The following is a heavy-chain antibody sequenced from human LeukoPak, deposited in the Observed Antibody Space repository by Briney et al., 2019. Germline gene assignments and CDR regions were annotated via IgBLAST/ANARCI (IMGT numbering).Heavy chain of an antibody. J-gene: IGHJ4*02. Sequence: SETLSLTCAVSGGSISSSSYYWGWIRQPPGKGLEWIGSIYYSGSTYYNPSLRSRVTISVDTSKHQFSLNLSSVTAADTAVYYCARGRIQLWFNPADYWAQETLDSVSS. CDR3: ARGRIQLWFNPADY. V-gene: IGHV4-39*07. CDR2: IYYSGST. CDR1: GGSISSSSYY. D-gene: IGHD5-18*01.